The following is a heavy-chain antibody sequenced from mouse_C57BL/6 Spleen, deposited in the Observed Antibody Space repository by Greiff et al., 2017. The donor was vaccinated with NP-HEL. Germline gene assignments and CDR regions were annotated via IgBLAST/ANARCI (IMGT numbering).Heavy chain of an antibody. CDR2: ISYDGSN. CDR1: GYSITSGYY. V-gene: IGHV3-6*01. Sequence: EVQLQESGPGLVKPSQSLSLTCSVTGYSITSGYYWNWIRQFPGNKLEWMGYISYDGSNNYNPSLKNRISITRDTSKNQFFLKLNSVTTEDTATYYCAKSLLPWYFDVWGTGTTVTVSS. CDR3: AKSLLPWYFDV. J-gene: IGHJ1*03. D-gene: IGHD2-1*01.